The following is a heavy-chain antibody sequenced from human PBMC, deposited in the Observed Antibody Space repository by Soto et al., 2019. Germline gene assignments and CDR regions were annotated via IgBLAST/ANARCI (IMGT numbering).Heavy chain of an antibody. CDR2: INHSGST. J-gene: IGHJ4*02. V-gene: IGHV4-34*01. Sequence: PSETLSLTCAVYGGSFSGYYWSWIRQPPGKGLEWIGEINHSGSTNYNPSLKSRVTISVDTSKNQFSLKLSSVSAADTAVYYCARGKLRFLEWLSTPGPYFDYWGQGTLVTVSS. D-gene: IGHD3-3*01. CDR1: GGSFSGYY. CDR3: ARGKLRFLEWLSTPGPYFDY.